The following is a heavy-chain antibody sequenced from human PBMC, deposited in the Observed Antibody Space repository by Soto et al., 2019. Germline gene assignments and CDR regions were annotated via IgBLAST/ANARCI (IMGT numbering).Heavy chain of an antibody. Sequence: EVQLLESGGGLVQPGGSLRLSCAASGFTFNNYAMTWVRQAPGKGLEWVSAISGGGDTTSYADSVKGRFTVSRDGSKNTLYLQMSSLRAEDTALYYCARVRQLVGYFYYYMDVWGKGTTVTVSS. CDR2: ISGGGDTT. V-gene: IGHV3-23*01. D-gene: IGHD6-6*01. CDR3: ARVRQLVGYFYYYMDV. J-gene: IGHJ6*03. CDR1: GFTFNNYA.